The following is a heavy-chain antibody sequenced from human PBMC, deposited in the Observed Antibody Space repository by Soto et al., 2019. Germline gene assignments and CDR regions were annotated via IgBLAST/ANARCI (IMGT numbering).Heavy chain of an antibody. CDR1: GFTFSNYA. CDR2: ISDSGRST. V-gene: IGHV3-23*01. J-gene: IGHJ2*01. Sequence: EVQLLESGGGLVQPGGSLRLSCVASGFTFSNYAMTWVRQAPGKGLQWVSGISDSGRSTYYADSVKGRFTISRDDSKNTLYLQMNSLRAEDTAIYYCVTRAGWAGDFWGRGTLVTVSS. CDR3: VTRAGWAGDF. D-gene: IGHD6-19*01.